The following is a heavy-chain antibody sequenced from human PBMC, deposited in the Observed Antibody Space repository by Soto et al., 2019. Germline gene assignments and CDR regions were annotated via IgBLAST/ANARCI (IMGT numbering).Heavy chain of an antibody. Sequence: GGSLRLSCAASGFTVSNSFLSWVRQAPGKGLEWVSIIYSGGSTHYADSVKGRFTVSRHNSKNTLYLQMNSLRAEDTAVYYCARRDYSNSNDYYYYYFDVWGKGTTVTVSS. J-gene: IGHJ6*03. V-gene: IGHV3-53*04. CDR1: GFTVSNSF. CDR2: IYSGGST. D-gene: IGHD6-6*01. CDR3: ARRDYSNSNDYYYYYFDV.